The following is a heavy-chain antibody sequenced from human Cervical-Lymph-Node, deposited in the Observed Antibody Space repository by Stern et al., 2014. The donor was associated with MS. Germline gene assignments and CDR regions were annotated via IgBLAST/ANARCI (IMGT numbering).Heavy chain of an antibody. CDR2: IYYSGST. D-gene: IGHD2-15*01. CDR3: ARVTYCRGGTCSSDGEWIDP. Sequence: QVQLQESGPGLVKPSETLSLTCTVSAGSISSYYWSWIRQPPGKGLEWIGYIYYSGSTNYNPSLKSRVTISIDTSKNQFSLRLSSVSAADTAVYYCARVTYCRGGTCSSDGEWIDPWGQGTLVTVSS. V-gene: IGHV4-59*01. CDR1: AGSISSYY. J-gene: IGHJ5*02.